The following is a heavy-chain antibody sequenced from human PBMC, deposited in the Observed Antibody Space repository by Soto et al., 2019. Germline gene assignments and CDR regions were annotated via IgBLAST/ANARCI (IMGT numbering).Heavy chain of an antibody. D-gene: IGHD6-13*01. V-gene: IGHV1-69*13. J-gene: IGHJ5*02. Sequence: ASVKVSCKASGGSFSSYAISWVRQAPGQGLEWMGGIIPIFGTANYAQKFQGRVTITADESTSTAYMELSSLRSEDTAVYYCSSEGSSSCSLGYNWFDPWGQGTLVTVSS. CDR2: IIPIFGTA. CDR1: GGSFSSYA. CDR3: SSEGSSSCSLGYNWFDP.